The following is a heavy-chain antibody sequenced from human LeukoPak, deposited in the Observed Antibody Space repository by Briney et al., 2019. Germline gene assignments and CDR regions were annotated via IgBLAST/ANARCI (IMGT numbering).Heavy chain of an antibody. Sequence: GGSLRLSCAASGFTFSNYGMNWVRQAPGKGLEWLSGISPRGGGTYYADFVKGRFTISRDYSRNTLYLRMNSLRAEDTAVYYCARDQAGSGHYADYWGQGTLVTVSS. D-gene: IGHD3-10*01. J-gene: IGHJ4*02. CDR3: ARDQAGSGHYADY. V-gene: IGHV3-23*01. CDR2: ISPRGGGT. CDR1: GFTFSNYG.